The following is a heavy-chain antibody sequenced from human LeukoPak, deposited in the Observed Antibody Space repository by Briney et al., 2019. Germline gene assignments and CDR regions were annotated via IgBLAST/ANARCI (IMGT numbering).Heavy chain of an antibody. J-gene: IGHJ3*02. D-gene: IGHD3-10*01. Sequence: PSETLSLTCTVSGGSISSYYWSWIRQPPGKGLEWIGYIYYSGSTNYNPSLKSRVTISVDTSKNQFSLKLSSVTAADTAVYYCARQGYGSGSYFAFDIWGQGTMVTVSS. CDR2: IYYSGST. V-gene: IGHV4-59*08. CDR1: GGSISSYY. CDR3: ARQGYGSGSYFAFDI.